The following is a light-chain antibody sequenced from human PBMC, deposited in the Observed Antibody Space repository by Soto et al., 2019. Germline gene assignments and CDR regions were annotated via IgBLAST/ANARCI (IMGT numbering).Light chain of an antibody. J-gene: IGKJ1*01. Sequence: EIVLPQSPGALSLSPGERATLSGRASQSVYNNYLAWYQHKPGQAPRLLIYAASSRATGVPARFSGSGSGTEFTLTVSSLQSEDIAVYFCQQYNSSPRTFGQGTKVDI. CDR1: QSVYNNY. CDR3: QQYNSSPRT. CDR2: AAS. V-gene: IGKV3-20*01.